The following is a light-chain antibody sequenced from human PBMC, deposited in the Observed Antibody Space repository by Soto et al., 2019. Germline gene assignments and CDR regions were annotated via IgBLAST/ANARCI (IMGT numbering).Light chain of an antibody. CDR3: LQALQTPLT. J-gene: IGKJ1*01. Sequence: DLVLTQSPLSLPVTPGEPASISCRSSQSLLQSNGNHYLDWYLQKPGQSPQVLIYLGSNRASGVPDRFSGSGSGTDFTLTISRVEAEDVGVYYCLQALQTPLTFGQGTKVEIK. V-gene: IGKV2-28*01. CDR2: LGS. CDR1: QSLLQSNGNHY.